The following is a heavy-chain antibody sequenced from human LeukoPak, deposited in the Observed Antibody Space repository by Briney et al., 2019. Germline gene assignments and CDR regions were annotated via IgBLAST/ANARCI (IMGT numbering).Heavy chain of an antibody. Sequence: PSETLSLTCTVSGGSISSYYWSWIRQPPGKGLEWIGYIYYSGSTNYDPSLKSRVTISVDTSKNQLSLKLSSVTAADTAVYYCAGGSGSVGFDYWGQGTLVTVSS. J-gene: IGHJ4*02. V-gene: IGHV4-59*01. CDR1: GGSISSYY. CDR2: IYYSGST. D-gene: IGHD3-10*01. CDR3: AGGSGSVGFDY.